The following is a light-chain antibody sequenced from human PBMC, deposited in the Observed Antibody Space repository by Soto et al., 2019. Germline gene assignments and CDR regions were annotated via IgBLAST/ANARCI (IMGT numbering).Light chain of an antibody. CDR3: QQNYNTRT. V-gene: IGKV1-39*01. CDR2: GAS. Sequence: DIQMTQTPSSLSASVGDRVTITCRASQSISKYLNWYQQKAGKAPKLLIYGASSLQGGVQSRFAGSGSRTYFPLTISSLQPEDFATYYFQQNYNTRTFGQGTKVEIK. J-gene: IGKJ1*01. CDR1: QSISKY.